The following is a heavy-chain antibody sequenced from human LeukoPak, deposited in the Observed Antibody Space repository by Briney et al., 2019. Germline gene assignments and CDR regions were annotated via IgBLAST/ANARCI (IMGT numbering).Heavy chain of an antibody. V-gene: IGHV4-31*03. CDR1: GGSISSGGYY. Sequence: PSETLSLTCTVSGGSISSGGYYWSWIRQHPGKGLEWIGYIYYSGSTYYNPSPKSRVTISVDTSKNQFSLKLSSVTAADTAVYYCARGLSLITYGSGSYWFDPWGQGTLVTVSS. D-gene: IGHD3-10*01. J-gene: IGHJ5*02. CDR2: IYYSGST. CDR3: ARGLSLITYGSGSYWFDP.